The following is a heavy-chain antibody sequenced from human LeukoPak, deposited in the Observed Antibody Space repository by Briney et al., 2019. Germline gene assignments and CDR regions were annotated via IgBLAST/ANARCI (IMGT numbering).Heavy chain of an antibody. V-gene: IGHV3-74*01. D-gene: IGHD1-14*01. CDR2: INIDASST. Sequence: GGSLRLSCAASGFTFSIYWMFWVRQAQGKGLVWVSRINIDASSTTYADFVKGRFTISRDNAKSTLYLQMDSLRAEDTAVYYCARDLHWNQLGLWGQGTLVTVSS. CDR1: GFTFSIYW. CDR3: ARDLHWNQLGL. J-gene: IGHJ4*02.